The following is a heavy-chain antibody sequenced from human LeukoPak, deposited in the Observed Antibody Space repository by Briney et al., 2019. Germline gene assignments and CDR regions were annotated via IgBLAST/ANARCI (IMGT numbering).Heavy chain of an antibody. CDR3: ARESRTSGWFGTFDY. J-gene: IGHJ4*02. CDR1: GYTFTSYA. D-gene: IGHD3-10*01. Sequence: ASVKVSCKASGYTFTSYAMHWVRQAPGQRLEWMGWINAGNGNTKYSQEFQGRVTITRDTSASTAYMELSSLRSEDMAVYYCARESRTSGWFGTFDYWGQGTLVTVSS. CDR2: INAGNGNT. V-gene: IGHV1-3*03.